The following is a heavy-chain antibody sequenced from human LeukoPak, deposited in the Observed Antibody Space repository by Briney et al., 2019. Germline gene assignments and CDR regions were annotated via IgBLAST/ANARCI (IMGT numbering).Heavy chain of an antibody. J-gene: IGHJ6*02. CDR3: AKGISNPDYTPYYYYYGMDV. D-gene: IGHD3-3*01. V-gene: IGHV3-23*01. CDR2: ISGSGGST. Sequence: GGSLRLSCAASGFTFSSYAMSWVRQAPGKGLEWVSAISGSGGSTYYADSVKGRFTISRDNSKNTLYLQMNSLRAEDTAVYYCAKGISNPDYTPYYYYYGMDVWGHGTTVTVSS. CDR1: GFTFSSYA.